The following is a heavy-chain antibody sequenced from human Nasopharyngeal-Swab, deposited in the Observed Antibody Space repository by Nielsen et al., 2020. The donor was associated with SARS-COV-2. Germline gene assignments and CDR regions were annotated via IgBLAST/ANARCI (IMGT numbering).Heavy chain of an antibody. Sequence: ASVKVSCKASGYTFTGYYMHWVRQAPGKELEWMGRINPNSGGTKHAQTFQGRVTMTRETSISTAYIELSRRRSDDTAVYYCSTTLQWLVTNWFDPWGQGTLVTVSS. CDR3: STTLQWLVTNWFDP. D-gene: IGHD6-19*01. J-gene: IGHJ5*02. CDR2: INPNSGGT. CDR1: GYTFTGYY. V-gene: IGHV1-2*06.